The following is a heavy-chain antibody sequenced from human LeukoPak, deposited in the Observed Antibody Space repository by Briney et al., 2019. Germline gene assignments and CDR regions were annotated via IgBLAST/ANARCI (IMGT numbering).Heavy chain of an antibody. J-gene: IGHJ4*02. D-gene: IGHD6-19*01. CDR3: ARAVLPGIAVAGYPY. Sequence: SGTLSLTCTVSGGSISSYYWSWIRQPPGKGLEWIGYIYYSGSTNYNPSLKSRVTISVDTSKNQFSLKLSSVTAADTAVYYCARAVLPGIAVAGYPYWGQGTLVTVSS. CDR1: GGSISSYY. V-gene: IGHV4-59*12. CDR2: IYYSGST.